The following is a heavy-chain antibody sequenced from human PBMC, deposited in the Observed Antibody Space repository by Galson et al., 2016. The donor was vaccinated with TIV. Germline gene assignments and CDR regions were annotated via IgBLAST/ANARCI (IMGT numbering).Heavy chain of an antibody. J-gene: IGHJ6*03. Sequence: SVKVSCKASGGTLTSYAVSWVRQAPGQGLEWIGEIIRIFGTENYAQKFQGRVTITTDESTSAAYMELSSLRSEDTAVYYCARGCGSYSCYLDVWGKGTTVTVSS. CDR1: GGTLTSYA. CDR2: IIRIFGTE. V-gene: IGHV1-69*05. CDR3: ARGCGSYSCYLDV. D-gene: IGHD1-26*01.